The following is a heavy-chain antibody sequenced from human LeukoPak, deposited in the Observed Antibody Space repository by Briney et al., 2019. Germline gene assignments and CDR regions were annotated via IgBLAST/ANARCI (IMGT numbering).Heavy chain of an antibody. Sequence: SETLSLTCTVSSDSISIFYWTWIREPAGEGVGRIGRIYSTGSTNYNPSLKSRVTMSVDTSKNQFSLRLRSVTAADTAVYYCARQIASAGTAGFDFWGQGALVTVSS. CDR1: SDSISIFY. CDR2: IYSTGST. CDR3: ARQIASAGTAGFDF. D-gene: IGHD6-13*01. V-gene: IGHV4-4*07. J-gene: IGHJ4*02.